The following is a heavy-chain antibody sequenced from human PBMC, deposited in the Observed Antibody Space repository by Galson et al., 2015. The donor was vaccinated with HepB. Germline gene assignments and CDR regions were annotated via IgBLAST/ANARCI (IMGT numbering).Heavy chain of an antibody. Sequence: SLRLSCAASGFTFTNYAMNWVRQAPGKGLEWLSAVSGSGADTFYADSVMGRFTISRDNSKNTVYLQMASLTPEDTALYYCARELVGGGATFDIWGQGTMVGVSS. CDR1: GFTFTNYA. CDR2: VSGSGADT. J-gene: IGHJ3*02. D-gene: IGHD1-7*01. CDR3: ARELVGGGATFDI. V-gene: IGHV3-23*01.